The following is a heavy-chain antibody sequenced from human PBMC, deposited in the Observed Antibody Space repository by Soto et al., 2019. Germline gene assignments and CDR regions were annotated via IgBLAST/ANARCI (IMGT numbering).Heavy chain of an antibody. V-gene: IGHV1-69*01. J-gene: IGHJ6*02. D-gene: IGHD2-15*01. Sequence: QVQLVQSGAEVKKPGSSVKVSCKASGGTFSSYAISWVRQAPGQGLEWMGGIIPIFGTANYAQKFQGRVTITADEATSTAYMERSILRSDDTAVYYCARGLQWSSTRNYYYYGMDVWGQEATVTVSS. CDR2: IIPIFGTA. CDR1: GGTFSSYA. CDR3: ARGLQWSSTRNYYYYGMDV.